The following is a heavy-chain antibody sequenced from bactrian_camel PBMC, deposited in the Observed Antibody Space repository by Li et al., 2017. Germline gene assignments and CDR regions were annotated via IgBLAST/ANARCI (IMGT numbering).Heavy chain of an antibody. CDR3: AADVVLCLYGLGTADRIDY. D-gene: IGHD5*01. Sequence: HVQLVESGGGSVQIGGSLTLSCAASRGFDDADAEWGWFRQAPGKEREAVASIAMDGRSTYADTVKGRFTISKDNAQSTLYLQMRSLKPEDTAMYYCAADVVLCLYGLGTADRIDYWGQ. CDR2: IAMDGRS. CDR1: RGFDDADAE. J-gene: IGHJ4*01. V-gene: IGHV3S53*01.